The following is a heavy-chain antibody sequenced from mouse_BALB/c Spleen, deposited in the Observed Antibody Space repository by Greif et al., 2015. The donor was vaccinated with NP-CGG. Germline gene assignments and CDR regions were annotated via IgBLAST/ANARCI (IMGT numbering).Heavy chain of an antibody. V-gene: IGHV5-15*02. CDR2: ISNLAYSI. J-gene: IGHJ1*01. CDR3: ARDYYGSSYWYFDV. D-gene: IGHD1-1*01. CDR1: GFTFSDYG. Sequence: EVQGVESGGGLVQPGGSRKLSCAASGFTFSDYGMAWVRQAPGKGPEWVAFISNLAYSIYYADTVTGRFTISRENAKNTLRLEMSSLRSEDTAMYYCARDYYGSSYWYFDVWGAGTTVTVSS.